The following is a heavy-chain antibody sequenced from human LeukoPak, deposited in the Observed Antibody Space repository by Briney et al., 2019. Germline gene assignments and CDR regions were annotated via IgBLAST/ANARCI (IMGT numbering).Heavy chain of an antibody. V-gene: IGHV1-46*01. D-gene: IGHD6-13*01. Sequence: GASVKVSCKASGYTFTSYYMHWVRQAPGQGLEWMGIINPSGGSTSYAQKFQGRVTMTRDTSTSTVYMELSSLRSDDTAVYYCARDSKRAAAGTYWGQGTLVTVSS. J-gene: IGHJ4*02. CDR3: ARDSKRAAAGTY. CDR1: GYTFTSYY. CDR2: INPSGGST.